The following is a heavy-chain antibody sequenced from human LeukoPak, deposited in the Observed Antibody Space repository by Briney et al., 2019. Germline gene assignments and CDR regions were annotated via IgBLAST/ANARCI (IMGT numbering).Heavy chain of an antibody. Sequence: PGGSLRLSCAASGFTFSSYWMSWVRQAPGKGLEWVANIKQDGSEKYYVDSVKGRFTISRDNAKNSLYLQMNSLRAEDTAVYYCAKDEVVPSYYYIDVWGKGTTVTVSS. CDR1: GFTFSSYW. D-gene: IGHD2-2*01. CDR3: AKDEVVPSYYYIDV. CDR2: IKQDGSEK. V-gene: IGHV3-7*01. J-gene: IGHJ6*03.